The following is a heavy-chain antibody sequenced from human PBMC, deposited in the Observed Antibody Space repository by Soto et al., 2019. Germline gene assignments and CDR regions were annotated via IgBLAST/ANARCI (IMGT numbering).Heavy chain of an antibody. CDR3: ARSFGLYAVGS. CDR1: GVSIDSSYW. D-gene: IGHD6-19*01. V-gene: IGHV4-4*02. Sequence: QVQLQESGPGLVKPSGTLSLKPSETLSLTCDVSGVSIDSSYWWGWVRQPPGRDLEWLGEMSHGGSTNYNPSLKSRVTILLDKYKNQSSLSLSFVPAADTAAYYCARSFGLYAVGSWGQGILVTVSS. J-gene: IGHJ5*02. CDR2: MSHGGST.